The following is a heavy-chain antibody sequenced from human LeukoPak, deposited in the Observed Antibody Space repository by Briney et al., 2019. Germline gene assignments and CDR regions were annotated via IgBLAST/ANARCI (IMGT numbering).Heavy chain of an antibody. D-gene: IGHD3-3*01. V-gene: IGHV3-21*01. CDR2: IYSSSSYI. CDR1: GFTFSSYA. CDR3: ARGPHGGFVIIPTEF. Sequence: GGSLRLSCAASGFTFSSYAMNWVRQAPGKGLEWVSSIYSSSSYIYYADSVKGRYTISRANAKNSLFLQMNSLRAEDTAVYYCARGPHGGFVIIPTEFWGQGTLVTVPS. J-gene: IGHJ4*02.